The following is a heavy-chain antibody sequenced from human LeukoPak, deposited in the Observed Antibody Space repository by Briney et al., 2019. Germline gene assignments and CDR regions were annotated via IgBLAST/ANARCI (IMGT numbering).Heavy chain of an antibody. V-gene: IGHV1-69*13. CDR3: ARWDYGDVLGAFDI. J-gene: IGHJ3*02. CDR1: GGTFSSYA. D-gene: IGHD4-17*01. CDR2: IIPIFGTA. Sequence: SVKVSCKASGGTFSSYAISWVRQAPGQGLEWMGGIIPIFGTANYAQKFQGRVTITADESTSTAYMELSSLRSEDTAVYYCARWDYGDVLGAFDIWDQGTMVTVSS.